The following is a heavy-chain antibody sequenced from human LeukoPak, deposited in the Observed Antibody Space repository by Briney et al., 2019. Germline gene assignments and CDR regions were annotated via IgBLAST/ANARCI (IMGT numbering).Heavy chain of an antibody. V-gene: IGHV4-39*01. J-gene: IGHJ4*02. CDR2: IYYSGST. D-gene: IGHD3-3*01. CDR3: ARLGDFWSGSAGVDY. CDR1: GGSISSSSYY. Sequence: KPSETLSLTCTVSGGSISSSSYYWGWIRQPPGKGLEWIGSIYYSGSTYYNPSLKSRVTISVDTSKNQFSLKLSSVSAADTAVYYCARLGDFWSGSAGVDYWGQGTLVTVSS.